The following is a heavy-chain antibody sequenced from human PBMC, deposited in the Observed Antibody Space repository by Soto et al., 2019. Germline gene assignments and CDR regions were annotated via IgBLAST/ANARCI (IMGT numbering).Heavy chain of an antibody. Sequence: GGSLRLSCAASGFTFSDYAMSWVRQAPGKGLEWVSAISGSGGSTYYADSVKGRFTISRDNSKNTLYLQMNSLRAEDTAVYYCAKDRRVYYDILTGFSDPWGQGTLVTVSS. J-gene: IGHJ5*02. D-gene: IGHD3-9*01. CDR3: AKDRRVYYDILTGFSDP. V-gene: IGHV3-23*01. CDR1: GFTFSDYA. CDR2: ISGSGGST.